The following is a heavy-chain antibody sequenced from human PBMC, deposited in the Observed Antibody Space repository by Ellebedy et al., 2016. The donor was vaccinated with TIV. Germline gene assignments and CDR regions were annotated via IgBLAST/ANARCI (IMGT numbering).Heavy chain of an antibody. V-gene: IGHV3-49*03. CDR1: GFTFGDYA. J-gene: IGHJ1*01. D-gene: IGHD6-13*01. Sequence: GESLKISCTASGFTFGDYAMSWFRQAPGKGLEWVGFIRSKAYGGTTEYAASVKGRFTISRDDSKSIAYLQMNSLKTEDTAVYYCTRGSGSSWYGYFQHWGQGTLVTVSS. CDR3: TRGSGSSWYGYFQH. CDR2: IRSKAYGGTT.